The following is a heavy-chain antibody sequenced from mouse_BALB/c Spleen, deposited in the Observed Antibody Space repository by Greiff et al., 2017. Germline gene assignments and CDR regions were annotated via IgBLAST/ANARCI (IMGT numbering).Heavy chain of an antibody. D-gene: IGHD2-4*01. CDR2: IDPENGDT. V-gene: IGHV14-4*02. CDR1: GFNIKDYY. J-gene: IGHJ4*01. Sequence: VHVKQSGAELVRSGASVKLSCTASGFNIKDYYMHWVKQRPEQGLEWIGWIDPENGDTEYAPKFQGKATMTADTSSNTAYLQLSSLTSEDTAVYYCNAMITTGDYWGQGTSVTVSS. CDR3: NAMITTGDY.